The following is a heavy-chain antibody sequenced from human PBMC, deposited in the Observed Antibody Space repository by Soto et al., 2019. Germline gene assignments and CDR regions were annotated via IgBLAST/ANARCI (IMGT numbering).Heavy chain of an antibody. Sequence: EVQLVQSGAEVKKPGESLKISCKGSGYTFTSNWIGWVRQMPGKGLEWMGIIYPGDSETRYSPSFQGQVTISADKSINTDYLQGSSLKASDTAIYYCARTFGGHLYSFDFWGQGTLVTVSS. CDR2: IYPGDSET. D-gene: IGHD3-16*01. J-gene: IGHJ4*02. CDR3: ARTFGGHLYSFDF. CDR1: GYTFTSNW. V-gene: IGHV5-51*03.